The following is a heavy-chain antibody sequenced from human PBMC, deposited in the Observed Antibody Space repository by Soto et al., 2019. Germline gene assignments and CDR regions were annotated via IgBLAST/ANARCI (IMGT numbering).Heavy chain of an antibody. CDR2: INHSGST. CDR3: ARYAYFTIFGVPRRYWFDP. V-gene: IGHV4-34*01. CDR1: GGSFSGYY. J-gene: IGHJ5*02. Sequence: ETLSLTCAVYGGSFSGYYWSWIRQPPGKGLEWIGEINHSGSTNYNPSLKSRVTISVDTSKNQFSLKLSSVTAADTAVYYCARYAYFTIFGVPRRYWFDPWGQGTLVTVSS. D-gene: IGHD3-3*01.